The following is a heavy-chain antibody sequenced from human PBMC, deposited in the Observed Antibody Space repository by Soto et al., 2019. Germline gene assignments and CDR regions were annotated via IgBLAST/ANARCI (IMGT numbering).Heavy chain of an antibody. CDR2: IYYSGST. J-gene: IGHJ5*02. Sequence: PSETLSLTSTVCGGCIGSYYWSWSRQTPGKGLEWMGYIYYSGSTNYNPSLKSRVTISVDKSKNQFSLKLISVTAADTAMYYCARDSGARTNSDNWFDPWGQGTLVTVSS. V-gene: IGHV4-59*01. D-gene: IGHD2-8*02. CDR1: GGCIGSYY. CDR3: ARDSGARTNSDNWFDP.